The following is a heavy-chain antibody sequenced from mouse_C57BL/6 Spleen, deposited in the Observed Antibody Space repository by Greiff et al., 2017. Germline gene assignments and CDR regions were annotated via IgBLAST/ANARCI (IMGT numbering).Heavy chain of an antibody. CDR3: ARGDYYGISLYYFDY. J-gene: IGHJ2*01. D-gene: IGHD1-1*01. Sequence: VQLQQSGAELARPGASVKLSCKASGYTFTSYGISWVKQRPGQGLEWIGEIYPRSGNTHYNEKFKGKATLTADKSSSTAYMELLSLTSEDSAVYFCARGDYYGISLYYFDYWGQGTTLTVSS. V-gene: IGHV1-81*01. CDR2: IYPRSGNT. CDR1: GYTFTSYG.